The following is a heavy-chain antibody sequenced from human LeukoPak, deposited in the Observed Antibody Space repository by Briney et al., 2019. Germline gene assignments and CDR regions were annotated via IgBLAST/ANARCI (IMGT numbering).Heavy chain of an antibody. Sequence: SGTLSLTCAVSGGSTSSGSWWSWIRQPPGKGLEWIGEIHHSGSTNYNPSLKSRVTLSVDKSKNQLSLRLTSVTAADTAVYYCARGGDYRFDYWGQGTLVTVSS. J-gene: IGHJ4*02. CDR1: GGSTSSGSW. CDR2: IHHSGST. CDR3: ARGGDYRFDY. D-gene: IGHD4-17*01. V-gene: IGHV4-4*02.